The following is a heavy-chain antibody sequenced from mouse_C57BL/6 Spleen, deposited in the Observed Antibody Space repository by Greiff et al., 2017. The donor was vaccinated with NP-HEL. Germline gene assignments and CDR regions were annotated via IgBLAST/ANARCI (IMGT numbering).Heavy chain of an antibody. D-gene: IGHD1-1*01. Sequence: VKLLESGAELVRPGASVTLSCKASGYTFTDYEMHWVKQTPVHGLEWIGAIDPETGGTAYNQKFKGKAILTADKSSSTAYMELRSLTSEDSAVYYCTRLGESFITTVYAMDYWGQGTSVTVSS. CDR3: TRLGESFITTVYAMDY. J-gene: IGHJ4*01. CDR2: IDPETGGT. CDR1: GYTFTDYE. V-gene: IGHV1-15*01.